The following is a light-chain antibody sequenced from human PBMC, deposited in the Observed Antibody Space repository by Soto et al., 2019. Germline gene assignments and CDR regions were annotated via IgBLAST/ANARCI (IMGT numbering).Light chain of an antibody. Sequence: EIVLTQSPGTLSLSLGERVTLSCRASQTITSRYLACYQQKPGQAPRLLIYGVSGRATGISDTFSGGGCGTDFTLTISRLEPEDFVVYYCHQYGYSPPWTFGQGTKVEIK. CDR1: QTITSRY. V-gene: IGKV3-20*01. J-gene: IGKJ1*01. CDR2: GVS. CDR3: HQYGYSPPWT.